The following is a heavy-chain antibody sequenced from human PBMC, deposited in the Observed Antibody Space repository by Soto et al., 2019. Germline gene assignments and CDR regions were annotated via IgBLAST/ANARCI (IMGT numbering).Heavy chain of an antibody. CDR2: IYYSGTT. CDR3: ARREIQGPIDY. V-gene: IGHV4-28*01. Sequence: QVQLQESGPGLVKPSDTLSLTCAVSGYSISSSNWWGWIRQPPGKGLEWIGYIYYSGTTYYNPSLKSRVTMSVATAKNQFSLKLTSVTAVDTAVYYCARREIQGPIDYWGQGTLVTVSS. D-gene: IGHD1-26*01. CDR1: GYSISSSNW. J-gene: IGHJ4*02.